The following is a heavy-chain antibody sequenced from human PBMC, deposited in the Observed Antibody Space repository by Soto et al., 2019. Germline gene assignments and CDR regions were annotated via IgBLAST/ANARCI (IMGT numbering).Heavy chain of an antibody. CDR2: LYFNGDR. CDR1: GFSLSSSGVG. D-gene: IGHD6-25*01. V-gene: IGHV2-5*01. CDR3: IYRRAAYDYHGLDV. J-gene: IGHJ6*02. Sequence: SGPTLVNPTQTLTLTCTFSGFSLSSSGVGVGWIRQPPGKSLEWLAVLYFNGDRRRSPSLENRLTITKDTSKNQVILTMTNMDPVDTATYYCIYRRAAYDYHGLDVWGQGTTVTVSS.